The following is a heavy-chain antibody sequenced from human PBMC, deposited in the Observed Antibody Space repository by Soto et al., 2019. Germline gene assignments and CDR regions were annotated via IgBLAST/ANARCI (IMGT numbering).Heavy chain of an antibody. CDR2: ISSSSSTI. V-gene: IGHV3-48*02. Sequence: GGSLRLSCAASGFTCSSYSMNWVRQAPGKGLEWVSYISSSSSTIYYADSVKGRFTISRDNAKNSLYLQMNSLRDEDTAVYYCAYSSSSVYYYYGMDVWGQGTTVTVSS. D-gene: IGHD6-6*01. CDR3: AYSSSSVYYYYGMDV. J-gene: IGHJ6*02. CDR1: GFTCSSYS.